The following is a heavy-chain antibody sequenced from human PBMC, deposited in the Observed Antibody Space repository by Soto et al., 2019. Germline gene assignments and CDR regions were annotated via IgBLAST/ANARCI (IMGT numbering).Heavy chain of an antibody. Sequence: EVQLLESGGGLVQPGGSLRLSCAASGFTFSSYSMNWVRQAPGKGLEWVSSISSSSSYIYYADSVKGRFTISRDNAKNSLYLQMNSRRAEDTGVDYCAGGGEVMTTDRGGYWGQGTLVTVSS. J-gene: IGHJ4*02. CDR1: GFTFSSYS. CDR2: ISSSSSYI. V-gene: IGHV3-21*01. D-gene: IGHD4-17*01. CDR3: AGGGEVMTTDRGGY.